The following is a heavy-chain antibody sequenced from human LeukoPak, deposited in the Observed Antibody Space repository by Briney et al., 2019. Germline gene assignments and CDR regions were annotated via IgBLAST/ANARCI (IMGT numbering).Heavy chain of an antibody. J-gene: IGHJ4*02. V-gene: IGHV4-39*01. CDR3: ARPATVDY. CDR1: GGSISSSSYY. CDR2: ISYSGST. Sequence: PSETLSLTCTVSGGSISSSSYYWGWIRQPPGKGLEWIGSISYSGSTYYNPSLKSRVTVSRDTSKNQFSLKLSSVTAADTAVYYCARPATVDYWGQGILVTVSS.